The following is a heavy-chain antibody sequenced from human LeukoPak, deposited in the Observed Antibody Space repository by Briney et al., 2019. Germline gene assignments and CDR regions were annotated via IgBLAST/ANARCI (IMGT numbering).Heavy chain of an antibody. CDR3: ARVSRDFYSNYYYYYGMDV. CDR1: GFTFSSYW. CDR2: IKQDGSEK. Sequence: GGSLRLSCAASGFTFSSYWMSWVRQAPGKGLEWVANIKQDGSEKYYVDSVKGRFTISRDNAKNSLYLQMNSLRAEDTAVYYCARVSRDFYSNYYYYYGMDVWGQGTRSPSP. J-gene: IGHJ6*02. D-gene: IGHD4-11*01. V-gene: IGHV3-7*01.